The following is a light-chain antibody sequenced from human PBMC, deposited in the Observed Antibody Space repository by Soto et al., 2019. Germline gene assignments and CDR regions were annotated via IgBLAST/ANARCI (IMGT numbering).Light chain of an antibody. Sequence: DIQMTQSPSSLSASVGDRVTITCRASQGISSYLAWYQQRPGKVPKVLIYAASTLHSGVPSRFSGSGSGTDFTLTISNVQPEDVATYYCQNYYNAPETFGQATKVEIK. CDR3: QNYYNAPET. CDR1: QGISSY. CDR2: AAS. V-gene: IGKV1-27*01. J-gene: IGKJ1*01.